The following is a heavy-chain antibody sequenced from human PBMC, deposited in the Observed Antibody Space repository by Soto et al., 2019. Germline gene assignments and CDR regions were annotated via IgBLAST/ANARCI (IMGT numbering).Heavy chain of an antibody. D-gene: IGHD6-19*01. J-gene: IGHJ5*02. V-gene: IGHV3-74*01. CDR3: ARDGPRDSSGWSHLFDP. CDR1: GFTFSSYW. CDR2: INSDGSST. Sequence: GGSLRLSCAASGFTFSSYWMHWVRQAPGKGLVWVSRINSDGSSTSYADSVKGRFTISRDNAKNTLYLQMNSLRAEDTAVYYCARDGPRDSSGWSHLFDPWGQGTLVTVSS.